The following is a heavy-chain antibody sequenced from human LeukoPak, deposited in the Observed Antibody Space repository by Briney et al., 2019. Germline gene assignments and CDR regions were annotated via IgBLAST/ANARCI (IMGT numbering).Heavy chain of an antibody. CDR3: AKWELYSGFYYIDY. Sequence: GGSLRLSCAASGFTFSSYAMSWVRQAPGKGLEWVSAISGSGGSTYYADSVKGRFTISRDNAKNSLYLQMNSLRAEDTAVYYCAKWELYSGFYYIDYWGQGTLATVSP. CDR1: GFTFSSYA. CDR2: ISGSGGST. J-gene: IGHJ4*02. V-gene: IGHV3-23*01. D-gene: IGHD1-26*01.